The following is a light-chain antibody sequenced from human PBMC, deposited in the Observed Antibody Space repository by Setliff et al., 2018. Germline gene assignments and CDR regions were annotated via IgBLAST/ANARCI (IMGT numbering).Light chain of an antibody. V-gene: IGLV2-8*01. CDR2: EVS. CDR3: SSYEGSNNYV. CDR1: SSDVSGYNY. Sequence: QSVLTQPPSASGSPGQSVTISCTGTSSDVSGYNYVSWYQQHPGKAPKLMIYEVSKRPSGVPDRFSGSKSGNTASLTVSGLQAEDEADYYCSSYEGSNNYVFGTGTKATVL. J-gene: IGLJ1*01.